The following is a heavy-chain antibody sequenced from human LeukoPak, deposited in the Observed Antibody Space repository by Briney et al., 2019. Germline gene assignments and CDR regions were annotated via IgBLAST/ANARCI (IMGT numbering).Heavy chain of an antibody. CDR1: GFTFNGYW. Sequence: GGSLRLSCAASGFTFNGYWMSWVRQAPGKGLEWVANIKEDGSAQYYVGSVKGRFTISRDNAKNSLYLQMNSLRAEDAAGYYRARNPHFYGSSWYFYGKIFGLWGQGTLGTVSP. J-gene: IGHJ4*01. D-gene: IGHD3-22*01. CDR2: IKEDGSAQ. V-gene: IGHV3-7*01. CDR3: ARNPHFYGSSWYFYGKIFGL.